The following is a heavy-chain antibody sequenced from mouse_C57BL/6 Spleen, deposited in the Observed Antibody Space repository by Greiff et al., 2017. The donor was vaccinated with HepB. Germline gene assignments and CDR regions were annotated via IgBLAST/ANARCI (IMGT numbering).Heavy chain of an antibody. CDR3: ARGGLRRDFDY. V-gene: IGHV1-22*01. CDR1: GYTFTDYN. CDR2: INPNNGGT. J-gene: IGHJ2*01. Sequence: VQLKQSGPELVKPGASVKMSCKASGYTFTDYNMHWVKQSHGKSLEWIGYINPNNGGTSYNQKFKGKATLTVNKSSSTAYMELRSLTSEDSAVYYCARGGLRRDFDYWGQGTTLTVSS. D-gene: IGHD2-4*01.